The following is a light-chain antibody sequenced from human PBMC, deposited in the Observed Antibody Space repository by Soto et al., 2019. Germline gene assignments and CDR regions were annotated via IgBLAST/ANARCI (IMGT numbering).Light chain of an antibody. J-gene: IGKJ1*01. CDR3: QQYGSTPVT. CDR1: QSLTRN. V-gene: IGKV3-20*01. Sequence: EIVMTQSPATLSVSPGERATLSCRASQSLTRNLAWYQHKPGQSPRLLIYGASARATGIPDRFSGSGSGTDFTLTISRLEPEDFAVYYCQQYGSTPVTFGQGTKVDIK. CDR2: GAS.